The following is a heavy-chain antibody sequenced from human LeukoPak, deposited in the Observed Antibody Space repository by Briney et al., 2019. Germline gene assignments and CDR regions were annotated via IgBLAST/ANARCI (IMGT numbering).Heavy chain of an antibody. V-gene: IGHV3-15*01. D-gene: IGHD2-15*01. CDR3: TSPRGRYCSGGSCYWTAY. CDR1: GFTFSNAW. CDR2: IKSKTDGGTT. Sequence: GGSLRLSCAASGFTFSNAWMSRVRQAPGKGLEWVGRIKSKTDGGTTDYAAPVKGRLTISRDDSKNTLYLQMNSLKTEDTAVYYCTSPRGRYCSGGSCYWTAYWGQGTLVTVSS. J-gene: IGHJ4*02.